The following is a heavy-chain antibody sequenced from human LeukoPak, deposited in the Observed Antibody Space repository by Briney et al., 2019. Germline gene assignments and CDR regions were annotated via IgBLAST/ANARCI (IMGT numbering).Heavy chain of an antibody. V-gene: IGHV3-11*01. Sequence: GGSLRPSCAGTGFTFSDYYMSWIRQAPGRGLEWVSYISSSASTIYYADSVKGRFTISRDNAKNSLYLQMNTLRAEDTAVYYCARDRPVVVEPTYFDQWGQGTLVTVSS. CDR3: ARDRPVVVEPTYFDQ. J-gene: IGHJ4*02. CDR1: GFTFSDYY. D-gene: IGHD2-15*01. CDR2: ISSSASTI.